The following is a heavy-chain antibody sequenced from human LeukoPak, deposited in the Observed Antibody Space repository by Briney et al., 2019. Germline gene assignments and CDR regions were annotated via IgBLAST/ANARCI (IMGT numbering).Heavy chain of an antibody. V-gene: IGHV4-39*01. Sequence: PSETLSLTRSVSGDSISTSSYFGGWVRQPPGKGLEWIGSILYSGTTYYKPSLKSRVTISVDTSKNQFSLELTSVTAADTAVYYCARHRWTGTYNFDYWGQGSLVTVSS. J-gene: IGHJ4*02. CDR2: ILYSGTT. CDR3: ARHRWTGTYNFDY. D-gene: IGHD1-1*01. CDR1: GDSISTSSYF.